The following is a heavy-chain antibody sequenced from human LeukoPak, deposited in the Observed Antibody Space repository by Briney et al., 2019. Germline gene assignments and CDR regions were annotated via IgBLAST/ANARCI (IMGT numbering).Heavy chain of an antibody. CDR1: GYTFTSYD. CDR2: MNPNSGNT. Sequence: ASVKVSCKASGYTFTSYDIHWVRQATGQGLEWMGWMNPNSGNTGYAQKFQGRVTMTRNTSISTAYMELSSLRSEDTAVYYCARRDMVRGVIISYYYYGMDVWGQGTTVTVSS. CDR3: ARRDMVRGVIISYYYYGMDV. D-gene: IGHD3-10*01. J-gene: IGHJ6*02. V-gene: IGHV1-8*01.